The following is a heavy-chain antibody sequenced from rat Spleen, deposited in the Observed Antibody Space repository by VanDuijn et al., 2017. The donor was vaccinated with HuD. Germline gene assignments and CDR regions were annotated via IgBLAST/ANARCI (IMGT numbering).Heavy chain of an antibody. CDR3: ARWKYTTDWFAY. CDR1: GFSLSRHG. D-gene: IGHD1-6*01. CDR2: ISSGGNT. Sequence: QVQLKESGPGLVQPSQTLSLTCTVSGFSLSRHGVIWVRQPPGKGLEWIAGISSGGNTYHNSVLKSRLSISRDTSKSQVFLKMNSLQTEDTAMYFCARWKYTTDWFAYWGQGTLVTVSS. V-gene: IGHV2S8*01. J-gene: IGHJ3*01.